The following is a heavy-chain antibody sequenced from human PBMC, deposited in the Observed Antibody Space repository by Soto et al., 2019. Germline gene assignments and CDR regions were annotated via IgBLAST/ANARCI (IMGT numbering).Heavy chain of an antibody. J-gene: IGHJ6*02. CDR3: AKDKGPSSYGPYGMDV. D-gene: IGHD5-18*01. Sequence: QVQLVESGGGVVQPGRSLRLSCAASGFTFSSYGMHWVRRAPGKGLEWVAVISYDGSNKYYADSVKGRFTISRDNSKNTLYLQMNSLRAEDTAVYYCAKDKGPSSYGPYGMDVWGQGTTVTVSS. CDR2: ISYDGSNK. CDR1: GFTFSSYG. V-gene: IGHV3-30*18.